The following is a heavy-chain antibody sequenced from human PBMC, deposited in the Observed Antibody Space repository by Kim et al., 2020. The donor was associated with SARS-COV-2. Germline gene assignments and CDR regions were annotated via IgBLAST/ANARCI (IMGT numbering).Heavy chain of an antibody. J-gene: IGHJ4*01. CDR1: GFTFSSYA. CDR3: SKHAIVVVILSCFDY. V-gene: IGHV3-23*01. CDR2: ISGSGDST. D-gene: IGHD3-22*01. Sequence: GGSLRLSCAASGFTFSSYAMSWVRQAPGKGLEWVSAISGSGDSTYYADSVKGRFTISRDNSKNTLYLQMNSLRLEDTAVYYCSKHAIVVVILSCFDYWGHGTLVTVSS.